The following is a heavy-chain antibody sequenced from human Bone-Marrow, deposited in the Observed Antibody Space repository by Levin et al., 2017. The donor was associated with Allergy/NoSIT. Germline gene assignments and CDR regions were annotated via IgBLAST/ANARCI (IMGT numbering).Heavy chain of an antibody. CDR1: GFNFNSCA. CDR2: TSFDGSDK. Sequence: GESLKISCAASGFNFNSCAMHWVRQAPGKGLDWVAVTSFDGSDKFYADSVRGRFTISRDNSNNTLFLQMSSLRPEDTGLYYCARDCRSSYILDDWGQGTLVTVSS. V-gene: IGHV3-30*04. D-gene: IGHD2-15*01. J-gene: IGHJ4*02. CDR3: ARDCRSSYILDD.